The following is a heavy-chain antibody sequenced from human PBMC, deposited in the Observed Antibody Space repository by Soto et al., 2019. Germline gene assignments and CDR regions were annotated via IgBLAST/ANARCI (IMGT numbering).Heavy chain of an antibody. V-gene: IGHV1-69*13. J-gene: IGHJ4*02. D-gene: IGHD3-22*01. CDR1: GGTFSSYA. Sequence: GASVKVSCKASGGTFSSYAISWVRQAPGQGLEWMGGIIPIFGTANYAQKFQGRVTITADESTSTAYMELSSLRSEDTAVYYCARDRDLDYYDSSGYYHFDYWGQGTLVTVSS. CDR2: IIPIFGTA. CDR3: ARDRDLDYYDSSGYYHFDY.